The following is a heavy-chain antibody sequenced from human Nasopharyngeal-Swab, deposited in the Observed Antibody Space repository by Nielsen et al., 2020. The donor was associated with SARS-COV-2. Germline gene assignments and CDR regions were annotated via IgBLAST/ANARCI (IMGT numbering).Heavy chain of an antibody. J-gene: IGHJ4*02. CDR2: ISYDGSNK. CDR3: ARDAPDYGDYAIDY. Sequence: MRQAPGKGLEWVAVISYDGSNKYYADSVKGRFTISRDNSKNTLYLQMNSLRAEDTAVYYCARDAPDYGDYAIDYWGQGTLVTVSS. V-gene: IGHV3-30-3*01. D-gene: IGHD4-17*01.